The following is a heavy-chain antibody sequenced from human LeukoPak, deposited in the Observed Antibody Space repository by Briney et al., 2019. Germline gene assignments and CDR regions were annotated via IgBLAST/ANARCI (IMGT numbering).Heavy chain of an antibody. CDR3: ARDKASAHYDSSGYAGY. CDR2: ISSSGSTI. D-gene: IGHD3-22*01. J-gene: IGHJ4*02. Sequence: PGGSLRLSCAASGFTFSSYEMNWVRQAPGKGLEWVSYISSSGSTIYYADSVKGRFTISRDNAKNSLYVQMNSLRAEDTAVYYCARDKASAHYDSSGYAGYWGQGTLVTVSS. CDR1: GFTFSSYE. V-gene: IGHV3-48*03.